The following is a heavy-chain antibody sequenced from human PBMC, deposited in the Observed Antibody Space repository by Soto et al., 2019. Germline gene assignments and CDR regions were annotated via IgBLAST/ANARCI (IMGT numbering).Heavy chain of an antibody. J-gene: IGHJ6*03. D-gene: IGHD3-10*01. V-gene: IGHV1-8*01. CDR2: MNPDSGNT. CDR1: GYTFSNYN. CDR3: AREAASDPSFYYHYMDV. Sequence: QEQLVQSGAEVKKPGAPVKVSCMASGYTFSNYNINWVRQASGQGLEWMGWMNPDSGNTGYAEKFQGRVTMTRNSSISTAYMEFSGLRSEHTAVYYCAREAASDPSFYYHYMDVWGKGTTVTVSS.